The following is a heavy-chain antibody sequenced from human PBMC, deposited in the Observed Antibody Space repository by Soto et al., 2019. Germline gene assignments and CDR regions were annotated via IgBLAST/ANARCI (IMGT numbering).Heavy chain of an antibody. CDR2: ISGSGDST. J-gene: IGHJ4*02. CDR1: GFTFSSYA. D-gene: IGHD6-13*01. V-gene: IGHV3-23*01. Sequence: EVQLLESGGDLVQPGGSLRLSCAASGFTFSSYAMSWVRQAPGKGLEWVSAISGSGDSTYYADSVKGRFTISRDNSKTTLYLQMNSLRAEDTAVYYCAKDTYSSSWYYFDYWGQGTLVTVSS. CDR3: AKDTYSSSWYYFDY.